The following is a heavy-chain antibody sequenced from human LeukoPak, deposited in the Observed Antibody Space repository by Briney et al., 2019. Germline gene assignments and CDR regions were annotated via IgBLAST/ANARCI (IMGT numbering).Heavy chain of an antibody. V-gene: IGHV4-39*01. Sequence: SETLSLTCAVSSGSISSSSYYWGWIRQPPGKGLEWIGSIYYSGSTYYNPSLKSRVTLSVDTSNNHFSLKLRSVTAADTAVYYCARQERGYDGSGHRAFDIWGQGTMVTISS. CDR2: IYYSGST. J-gene: IGHJ3*02. CDR1: SGSISSSSYY. D-gene: IGHD3-22*01. CDR3: ARQERGYDGSGHRAFDI.